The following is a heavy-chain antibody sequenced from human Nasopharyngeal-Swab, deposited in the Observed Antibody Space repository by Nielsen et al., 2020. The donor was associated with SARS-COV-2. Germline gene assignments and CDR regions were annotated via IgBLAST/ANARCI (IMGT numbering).Heavy chain of an antibody. CDR2: IYSDGST. Sequence: GGSLRLSCAASGITVSSNYMTWVRQAPGKGLEWVSLIYSDGSTYYSDTVRGRFTISRDNSKNTLYLQMNYLRAEDTALYYCARDNRLQLWLRFYGLDVWGQGTTVTVSS. CDR1: GITVSSNY. D-gene: IGHD5-18*01. J-gene: IGHJ6*02. CDR3: ARDNRLQLWLRFYGLDV. V-gene: IGHV3-66*01.